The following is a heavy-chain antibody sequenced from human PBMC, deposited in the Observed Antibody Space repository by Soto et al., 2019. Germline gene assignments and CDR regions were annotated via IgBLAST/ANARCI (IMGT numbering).Heavy chain of an antibody. J-gene: IGHJ4*02. CDR3: AREGDIYSGYDFFDY. D-gene: IGHD5-12*01. Sequence: SETLSLTCTVSGGSISSYYWSWIRQPPGKGLEWIGYIYYSGSTNYNPSLKSRVTISVDTSKNQFSLKLSSVTAADTAVYYCAREGDIYSGYDFFDYWGQGTLVTVSS. CDR2: IYYSGST. V-gene: IGHV4-59*12. CDR1: GGSISSYY.